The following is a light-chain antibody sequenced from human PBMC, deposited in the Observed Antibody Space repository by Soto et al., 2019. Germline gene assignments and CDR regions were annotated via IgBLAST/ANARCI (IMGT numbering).Light chain of an antibody. J-gene: IGLJ3*02. Sequence: QSALTQPASVSGSPGQSITISCTGTSSDVGSYNLVSWYQQHPGKAPKLMIYEGSKRPSGVSNRFSGSKSGNTASLTISGLQAEDEADYYCCSYAGSIIPNWVFGGGTKLTVL. CDR1: SSDVGSYNL. CDR2: EGS. V-gene: IGLV2-23*01. CDR3: CSYAGSIIPNWV.